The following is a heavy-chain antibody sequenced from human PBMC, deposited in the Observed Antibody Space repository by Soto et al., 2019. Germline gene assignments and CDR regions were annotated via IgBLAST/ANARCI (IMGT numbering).Heavy chain of an antibody. J-gene: IGHJ3*02. CDR3: ARDLWARTDAFDI. CDR1: GGSISSGDYY. V-gene: IGHV4-30-4*01. D-gene: IGHD7-27*01. Sequence: QVQLQESGPGLVKPSQTLSLTCTVSGGSISSGDYYWSWIRQPPGKGLEWIGYIYYSGRTYYNPSLKSRITTSLDTSKNQFSLKLTSVTAADTAVYYCARDLWARTDAFDIWGQGTMVTVSS. CDR2: IYYSGRT.